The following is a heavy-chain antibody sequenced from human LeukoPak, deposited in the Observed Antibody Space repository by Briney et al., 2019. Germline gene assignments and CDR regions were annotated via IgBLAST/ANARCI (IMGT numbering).Heavy chain of an antibody. Sequence: SETLSLTCTVSGGSISSYYWSWIRQPPGKGLEGIGYIYYSGSTNYNPSLKSRVTISVDTSKNQFSLKLSSVTAADTAVYYCAKAHDYYYYMDVWGKGTTVTISS. CDR1: GGSISSYY. CDR2: IYYSGST. J-gene: IGHJ6*03. V-gene: IGHV4-59*01. CDR3: AKAHDYYYYMDV.